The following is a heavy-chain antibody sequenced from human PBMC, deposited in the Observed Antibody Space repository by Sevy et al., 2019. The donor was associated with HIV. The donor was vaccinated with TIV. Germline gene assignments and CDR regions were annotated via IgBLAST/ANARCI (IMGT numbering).Heavy chain of an antibody. Sequence: ASVKVSCKASGYTFTSYGISWVRQAPGQGVEWMGWISAYNGNTNYAQKLQGRVTMTTDTSTSTAYMELRSLRSDDTAVYYCARDPDCSGGSCHYGMDVSGQGTTVTVSS. CDR3: ARDPDCSGGSCHYGMDV. CDR2: ISAYNGNT. V-gene: IGHV1-18*01. J-gene: IGHJ6*02. D-gene: IGHD2-15*01. CDR1: GYTFTSYG.